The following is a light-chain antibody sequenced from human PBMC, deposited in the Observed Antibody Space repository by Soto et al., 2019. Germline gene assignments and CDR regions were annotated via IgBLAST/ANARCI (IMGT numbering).Light chain of an antibody. Sequence: SYELTQPPSVSVAPGQTARITCGGDNIGSKSVHWYQQKPGQAPVLVVYDDSDRPSGIPERFSGSNSGTTATLTISRVEAGDEADFYCQVWESGLDHRGVFGAGTQLTVL. CDR2: DDS. CDR3: QVWESGLDHRGV. J-gene: IGLJ3*02. V-gene: IGLV3-21*02. CDR1: NIGSKS.